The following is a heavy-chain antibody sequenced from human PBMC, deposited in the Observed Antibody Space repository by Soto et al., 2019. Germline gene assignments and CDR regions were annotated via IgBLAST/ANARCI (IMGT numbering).Heavy chain of an antibody. V-gene: IGHV4-61*01. CDR2: IYYSGST. CDR3: ARKRPLVYAIDY. J-gene: IGHJ4*02. D-gene: IGHD2-8*01. Sequence: SETLSLTCTVSGGSVSSGSYYWSWIRQPPGKGLEWIGYIYYSGSTNYNPSLKSRVTISVDTSKNQFSLKLSSVTAADTAVYYCARKRPLVYAIDYWGQGTLVTVSS. CDR1: GGSVSSGSYY.